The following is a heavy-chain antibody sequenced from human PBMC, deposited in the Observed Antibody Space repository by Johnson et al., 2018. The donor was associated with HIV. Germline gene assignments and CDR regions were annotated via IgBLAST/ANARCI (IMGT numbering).Heavy chain of an antibody. CDR3: AKCIWGSSLIDAFDF. Sequence: QVQLVESGGGVVQPGTSLRLSCEASGFTFSSYGMHWVRQAPGKGQEWAAVIWFDGSNKYYADSVKGRFTISRDNSENTLYLQMDSLRAEDTAMYYCAKCIWGSSLIDAFDFWGQGTVVTVSS. V-gene: IGHV3-33*06. J-gene: IGHJ3*01. CDR2: IWFDGSNK. D-gene: IGHD6-13*01. CDR1: GFTFSSYG.